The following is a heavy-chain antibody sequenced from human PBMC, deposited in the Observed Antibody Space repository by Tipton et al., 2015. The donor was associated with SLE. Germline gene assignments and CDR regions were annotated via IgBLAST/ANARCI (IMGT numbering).Heavy chain of an antibody. J-gene: IGHJ3*02. D-gene: IGHD6-19*01. CDR1: GGSISSSSYY. CDR3: ASLRIAVAGHAFDI. Sequence: TLSLTCTVSGGSISSSSYYWGWIRQPPGKGLEWIGYVYHSGSTNYNPSLKSRVIISLDTSKNQFSLKLSSVTAADTAVYYCASLRIAVAGHAFDIWGQGTMVTVSS. V-gene: IGHV4-61*05. CDR2: VYHSGST.